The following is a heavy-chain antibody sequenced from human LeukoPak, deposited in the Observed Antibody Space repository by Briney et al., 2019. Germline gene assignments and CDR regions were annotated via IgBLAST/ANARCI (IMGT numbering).Heavy chain of an antibody. CDR2: IYPGDSDT. CDR3: VRQSPPGYSSGWFDY. D-gene: IGHD6-19*01. Sequence: GESLKISCKASGDSITNYWIGWVRQMPGKGLECMGIIYPGDSDTRYSPSFQGQVTISVDKSISTAYLQWSSLKASDTAMDYCVRQSPPGYSSGWFDYWGQGTLVTVSS. V-gene: IGHV5-51*01. CDR1: GDSITNYW. J-gene: IGHJ4*02.